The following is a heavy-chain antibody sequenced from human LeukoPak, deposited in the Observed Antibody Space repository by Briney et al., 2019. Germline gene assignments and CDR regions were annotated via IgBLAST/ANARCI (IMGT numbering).Heavy chain of an antibody. CDR3: ARVRYSDY. Sequence: GGSLRLSCTASGFTFSTYSMTWVRQAPGKGLEWVANIKEDGTEKNYVDSVKSRFTISRDNAKNSLYLQMNTLRAEDTAVYYCARVRYSDYWGQGTLVTVSS. D-gene: IGHD1-26*01. V-gene: IGHV3-7*01. J-gene: IGHJ4*02. CDR2: IKEDGTEK. CDR1: GFTFSTYS.